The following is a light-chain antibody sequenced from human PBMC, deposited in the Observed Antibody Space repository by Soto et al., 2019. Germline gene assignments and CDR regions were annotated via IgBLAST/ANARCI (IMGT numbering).Light chain of an antibody. Sequence: SYELTQPPSVSVAPGQTAAITCGGNNIGDKSVHWYQQKPGQAPVLVLYDNIDRPLGIPERFSGSNSGNTATLTISRGEAGDEADYYCQVWDRSSDHRGTVVFGGGTKLTVL. J-gene: IGLJ2*01. CDR1: NIGDKS. CDR3: QVWDRSSDHRGTVV. V-gene: IGLV3-21*02. CDR2: DNI.